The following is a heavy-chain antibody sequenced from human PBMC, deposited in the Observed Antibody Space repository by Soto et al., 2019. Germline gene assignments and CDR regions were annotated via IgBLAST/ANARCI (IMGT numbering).Heavy chain of an antibody. CDR3: AATHEYCSSTSCFYYYYYGMDV. J-gene: IGHJ6*02. Sequence: VASVKVSCKASGFTFTSSAVQWVRQARGQRLEWIGWIVVGSGNTNYAQKFQERVTITRDMSTSTAYMELSSLRSEDTAVYYCAATHEYCSSTSCFYYYYYGMDVWGQGTTVTVSS. V-gene: IGHV1-58*01. CDR2: IVVGSGNT. CDR1: GFTFTSSA. D-gene: IGHD2-2*01.